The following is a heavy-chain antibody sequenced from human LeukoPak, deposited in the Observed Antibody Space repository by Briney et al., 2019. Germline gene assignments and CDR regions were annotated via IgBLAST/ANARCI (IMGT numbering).Heavy chain of an antibody. CDR2: IRQDGSEK. J-gene: IGHJ4*02. CDR1: GFTFSSYW. Sequence: GGSLRLSCAASGFTFSSYWMSWVRQAPGKGLEWVANIRQDGSEKYYVDSVKGRFTISRDNAKNSLYLQMNSLRAEDTAVYYCASRGSYSGPHWYFDYWGQGTLVTVSS. CDR3: ASRGSYSGPHWYFDY. V-gene: IGHV3-7*01. D-gene: IGHD1-26*01.